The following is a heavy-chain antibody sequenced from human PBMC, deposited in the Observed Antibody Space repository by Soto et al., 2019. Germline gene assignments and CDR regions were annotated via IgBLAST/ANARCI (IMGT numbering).Heavy chain of an antibody. D-gene: IGHD6-13*01. CDR3: ARGFRGAAAGTKTSLRYYYYYMDV. CDR2: INHSGST. CDR1: GGSFSGYY. Sequence: SETLSLTCAVYGGSFSGYYWSWIRQPPGKGLEWIGEINHSGSTNYNPSLKSRVTISVETSKNQFSLKLSSVTAADTAVYYCARGFRGAAAGTKTSLRYYYYYMDVWGKGTTVTVSS. J-gene: IGHJ6*03. V-gene: IGHV4-34*01.